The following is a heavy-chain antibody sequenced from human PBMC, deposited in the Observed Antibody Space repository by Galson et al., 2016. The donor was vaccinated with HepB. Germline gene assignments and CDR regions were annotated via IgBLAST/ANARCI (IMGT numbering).Heavy chain of an antibody. V-gene: IGHV3-30*18. CDR3: AKTPKRSGYYAYFDY. Sequence: SLRLSCAASGFAFSIYGMHWVRQAPGKGLEWVAVTSFDGSNRYYPDSVRGRFTISKDNSKNTLDLQMDGLREEDTAVYYCAKTPKRSGYYAYFDYWGQGTMVTVSS. J-gene: IGHJ4*03. CDR1: GFAFSIYG. CDR2: TSFDGSNR. D-gene: IGHD3-3*01.